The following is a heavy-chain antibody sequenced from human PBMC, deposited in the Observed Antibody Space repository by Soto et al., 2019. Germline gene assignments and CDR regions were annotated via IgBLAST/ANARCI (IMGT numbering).Heavy chain of an antibody. CDR2: SNHSGST. V-gene: IGHV4-34*01. CDR3: ARGCRGNCITGATFDS. D-gene: IGHD2-15*01. CDR1: GGSFSGYY. Sequence: QVQLQQWGAGLLKPSETLSLTCAVYGGSFSGYYWSWIRQPPGKGLEWIGESNHSGSTKYNPALKSRGTISVDTSKNQFSLKWSSVTAADTAVYYCARGCRGNCITGATFDSWGQGTLVTVSS. J-gene: IGHJ5*01.